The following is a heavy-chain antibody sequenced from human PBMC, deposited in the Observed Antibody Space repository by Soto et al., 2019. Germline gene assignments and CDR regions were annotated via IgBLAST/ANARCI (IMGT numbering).Heavy chain of an antibody. V-gene: IGHV4-30-2*01. Sequence: QLQLQESGSGLVKSSQTLSLTCAVSGGSITSGGYSWSWIRQPPGKGLEWIGYIYPSGATYYTPSLKSRVTISVDRSKNQFSLILSSVTAADTAVYYCARLRSGSYDLDYWGQGTLVTVSS. J-gene: IGHJ4*02. CDR1: GGSITSGGYS. CDR2: IYPSGAT. D-gene: IGHD1-26*01. CDR3: ARLRSGSYDLDY.